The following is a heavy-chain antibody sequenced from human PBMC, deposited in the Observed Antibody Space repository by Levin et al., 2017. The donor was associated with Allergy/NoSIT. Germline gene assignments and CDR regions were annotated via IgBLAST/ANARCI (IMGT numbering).Heavy chain of an antibody. CDR1: GGTFSSYA. V-gene: IGHV1-69*13. D-gene: IGHD2-2*02. CDR3: ARGRYCSSTSCYTAGRLLSPYGMDV. Sequence: SVKVSCKASGGTFSSYAISWVRQAPGQGLEWMGGIIPIFGTANYAQKFQGRVTITADESTSTAYMELSSLRSEDTAVYYCARGRYCSSTSCYTAGRLLSPYGMDVWGQGTTVTVSS. CDR2: IIPIFGTA. J-gene: IGHJ6*02.